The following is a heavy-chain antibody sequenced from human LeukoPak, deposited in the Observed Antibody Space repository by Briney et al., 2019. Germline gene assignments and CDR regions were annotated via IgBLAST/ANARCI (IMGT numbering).Heavy chain of an antibody. V-gene: IGHV1-2*02. CDR3: AGDGPYYYDSRASGDY. CDR1: GYTFTGYY. D-gene: IGHD3-22*01. J-gene: IGHJ4*02. CDR2: INPNSGGT. Sequence: ASVKVSCKASGYTFTGYYMHWVRQAPGQGLEWMGWINPNSGGTNYAQKFQGRVTMTRDTSISTAYMELRSLRSDDTAVYYCAGDGPYYYDSRASGDYWGQGTLVTVSS.